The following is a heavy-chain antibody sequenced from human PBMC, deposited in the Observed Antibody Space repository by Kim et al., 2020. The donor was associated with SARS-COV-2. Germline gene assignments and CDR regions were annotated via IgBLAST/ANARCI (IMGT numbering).Heavy chain of an antibody. D-gene: IGHD6-13*01. Sequence: PAFQGQVTISADKSISTAYLQWSSLKASDTAMYYCARHGSSSWYGSYDYWGQGTLVTVSS. V-gene: IGHV5-51*01. CDR3: ARHGSSSWYGSYDY. J-gene: IGHJ4*02.